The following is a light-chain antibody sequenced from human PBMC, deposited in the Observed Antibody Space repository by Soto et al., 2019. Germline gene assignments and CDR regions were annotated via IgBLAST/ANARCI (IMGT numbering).Light chain of an antibody. CDR1: QGVRSY. Sequence: IQLTQSPSSLSASVGDRVTITCRASQGVRSYLAWFQQRPGKAPKLLIFGASTLQNGVPARFSGGGFGTEFTLTITSLQPEDFATYYCLQINSYPYTFGQGTKLEIK. CDR2: GAS. J-gene: IGKJ2*01. CDR3: LQINSYPYT. V-gene: IGKV1-9*01.